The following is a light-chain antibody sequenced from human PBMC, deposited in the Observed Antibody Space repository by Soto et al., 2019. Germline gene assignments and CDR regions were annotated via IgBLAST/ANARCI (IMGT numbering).Light chain of an antibody. J-gene: IGKJ1*01. V-gene: IGKV1-5*03. CDR1: QSISSW. Sequence: GASQSISSWLAWYQQKPGKAPKLLIYKASSLESGVPSRFSGSGSGTEFTLTISSLQPDDFATYYCQQYNTYRTFGQGTKVDIK. CDR3: QQYNTYRT. CDR2: KAS.